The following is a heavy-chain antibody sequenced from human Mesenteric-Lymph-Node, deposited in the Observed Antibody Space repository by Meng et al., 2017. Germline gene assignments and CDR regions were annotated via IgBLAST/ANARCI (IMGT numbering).Heavy chain of an antibody. CDR3: ARIGYCSGGSCQYVDY. CDR2: IYHSGST. D-gene: IGHD2-15*01. Sequence: SETLSLTCAVSGGSISSSNWWSWVRQPPGKGLEWIGEIYHSGSTNYNPSLKSRVTISVDKSKNQFSLKLSSVTAADTAVYYCARIGYCSGGSCQYVDYWGQGTLVTVSS. J-gene: IGHJ4*02. CDR1: GGSISSSNW. V-gene: IGHV4-4*02.